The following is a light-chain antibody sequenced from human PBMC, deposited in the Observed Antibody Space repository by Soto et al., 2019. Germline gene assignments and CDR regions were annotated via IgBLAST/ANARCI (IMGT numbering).Light chain of an antibody. Sequence: DLQMTQSPSSVSASVGDRVSITCRARQDINNWLVWYQQKPGKAPKLLAFATSSLQSGVSSRFSGSRSGTDFTLTISSLQPEDIATYYCQQASRFPWTFGQGTKVEIK. CDR2: ATS. CDR1: QDINNW. CDR3: QQASRFPWT. V-gene: IGKV1D-12*01. J-gene: IGKJ1*01.